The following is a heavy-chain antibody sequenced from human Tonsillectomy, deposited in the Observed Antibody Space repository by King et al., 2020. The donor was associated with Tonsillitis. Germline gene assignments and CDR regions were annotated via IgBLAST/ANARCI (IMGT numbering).Heavy chain of an antibody. CDR2: ISSSSSYT. CDR1: GFTFSDYY. J-gene: IGHJ3*02. V-gene: IGHV3-11*06. Sequence: VQLVESGGGLVKPGGSLRLSCAASGFTFSDYYMSWIRQAPGKGLEWVSYISSSSSYTNYADSVKGRFTISRDNAKNSLYLQMNRLRAEDTAVYYCARYGNYYDSSGYRAFDIWGQGTMVTVSS. D-gene: IGHD3-22*01. CDR3: ARYGNYYDSSGYRAFDI.